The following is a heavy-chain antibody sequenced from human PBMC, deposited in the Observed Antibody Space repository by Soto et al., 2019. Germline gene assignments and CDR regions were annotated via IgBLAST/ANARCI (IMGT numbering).Heavy chain of an antibody. V-gene: IGHV3-33*01. CDR3: ARASGPFDY. Sequence: QVQLVESGGGVVQPGGSPRISCVASGFIFSTYGMHWVRQAPGKGLEWVAVIWYDGGTKYYADSVKGRFTISRDNSKNTLYLQMNSLRAEDTAVYYCARASGPFDYWGQGTLVTVSS. CDR2: IWYDGGTK. J-gene: IGHJ4*02. CDR1: GFIFSTYG. D-gene: IGHD2-8*02.